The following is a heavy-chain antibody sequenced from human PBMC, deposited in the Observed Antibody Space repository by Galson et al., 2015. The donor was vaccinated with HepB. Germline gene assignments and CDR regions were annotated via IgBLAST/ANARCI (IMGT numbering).Heavy chain of an antibody. J-gene: IGHJ4*02. CDR3: ATAGNYRFDY. CDR1: GLSFSTTW. V-gene: IGHV3-74*01. Sequence: SLRLSCAASGLSFSTTWIHWVRQAPGKGLVWVSRINSDGSTTNYADSVKGRFTISRDNAQNTLFLQMNSLTAEDTAVYYCATAGNYRFDYWGQGTLVTVSS. D-gene: IGHD1-1*01. CDR2: INSDGSTT.